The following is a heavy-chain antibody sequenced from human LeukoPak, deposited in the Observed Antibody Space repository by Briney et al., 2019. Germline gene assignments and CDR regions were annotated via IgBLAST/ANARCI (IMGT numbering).Heavy chain of an antibody. D-gene: IGHD4-23*01. CDR2: ISGSGVTT. CDR3: ARAQGTYGGNYFDY. J-gene: IGHJ4*02. V-gene: IGHV3-23*01. Sequence: GGSLRLSCAASGFTFSSYAMSWVRQAPGKGLEWVSAISGSGVTTYYADSVKGRFTISRDNSKNTLYLQMSSLRAEDTAVYYRARAQGTYGGNYFDYWGQGTLVTVSS. CDR1: GFTFSSYA.